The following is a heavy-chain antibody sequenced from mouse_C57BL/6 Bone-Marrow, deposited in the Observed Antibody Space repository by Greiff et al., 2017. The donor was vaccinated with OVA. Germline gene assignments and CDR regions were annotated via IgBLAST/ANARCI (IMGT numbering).Heavy chain of an antibody. D-gene: IGHD2-1*01. J-gene: IGHJ4*01. CDR2: IDPSDSYT. V-gene: IGHV1-50*01. Sequence: QVQLQQSGAELVKPGASVKLSCKASGYTFTSYWMQWVKQRPGQGLEWIGEIDPSDSYTNYNQKFKGKATLTVDTSSSTAYMQLSSLTSEDSAVYYCARRIYYGNLYAMDYWGQGTSVTVSS. CDR1: GYTFTSYW. CDR3: ARRIYYGNLYAMDY.